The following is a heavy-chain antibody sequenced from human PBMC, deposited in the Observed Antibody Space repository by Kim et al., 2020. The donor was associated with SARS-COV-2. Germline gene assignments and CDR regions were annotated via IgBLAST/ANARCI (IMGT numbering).Heavy chain of an antibody. CDR3: ARTSRSGWYYYYGMDV. J-gene: IGHJ6*02. V-gene: IGHV4-4*07. CDR1: GGSISSYY. D-gene: IGHD6-19*01. Sequence: SETLSLTCTVSGGSISSYYWSWIRQPAGKGLEWIGRIYTSGSTNYNPSLKSRVTMSVDTSKNQFSLKLSSVTAADTAVYYCARTSRSGWYYYYGMDVWGQGTTVTVSS. CDR2: IYTSGST.